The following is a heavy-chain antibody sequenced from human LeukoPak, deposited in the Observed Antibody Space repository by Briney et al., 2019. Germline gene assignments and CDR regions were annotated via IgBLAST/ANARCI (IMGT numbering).Heavy chain of an antibody. J-gene: IGHJ4*02. D-gene: IGHD6-13*01. CDR3: ARDGGGSSWYFGY. CDR2: IYYSGST. V-gene: IGHV4-59*01. CDR1: GGSISSYY. Sequence: PSETLSLTCTVSGGSISSYYWSWIRQPPGKGLEWIGYIYYSGSTSYNPSLKSRVTISVDTSKNQFSLKLSSVTAADTAVYYCARDGGGSSWYFGYWGQGTLVTVSS.